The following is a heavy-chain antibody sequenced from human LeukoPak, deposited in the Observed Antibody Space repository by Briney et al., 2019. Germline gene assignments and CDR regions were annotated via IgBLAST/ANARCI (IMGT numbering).Heavy chain of an antibody. Sequence: PSETLSLTCTVSGVSISSSNSYWGWIRQPPGKGLEWIVSIYYSGNTYYNASLKSQVSISIDTSKNQFSLRLTSVTAADTAVYYCARHRRGPPHYYGSGSFYNPSKGPHYMDVWGKGTTVTISS. V-gene: IGHV4-39*01. CDR1: GVSISSSNSY. D-gene: IGHD3-10*01. J-gene: IGHJ6*03. CDR2: IYYSGNT. CDR3: ARHRRGPPHYYGSGSFYNPSKGPHYMDV.